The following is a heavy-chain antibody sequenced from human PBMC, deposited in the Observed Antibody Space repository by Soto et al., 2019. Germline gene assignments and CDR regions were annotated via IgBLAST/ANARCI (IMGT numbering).Heavy chain of an antibody. V-gene: IGHV3-23*01. CDR3: GKARFTGGWYQFDY. CDR1: GFTFSSYA. Sequence: EVRLWESGGGLVQPGGSLRLSCAASGFTFSSYALSWLRQAPGKGLEWVSLIRGSGGNTKYADSVIGRFTISRDNSKHTPYLEMNRLRDDDTAVYYCGKARFTGGWYQFDYWGQGTLVSVSS. J-gene: IGHJ4*02. D-gene: IGHD6-19*01. CDR2: IRGSGGNT.